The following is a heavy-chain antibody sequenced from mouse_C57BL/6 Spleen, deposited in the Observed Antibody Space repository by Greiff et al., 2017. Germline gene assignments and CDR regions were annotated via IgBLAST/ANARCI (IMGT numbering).Heavy chain of an antibody. J-gene: IGHJ3*01. V-gene: IGHV1-64*01. CDR1: GYTFTSYW. CDR2: IHPNSGST. D-gene: IGHD1-1*02. CDR3: ARTSYGPWFAY. Sequence: QVQLQQPGAELVKPGASVKLSCKASGYTFTSYWMHWVKQRPGQGLEWIGMIHPNSGSTNYNEKFKSKATLTVDKSSSTAYMQLSSLTSEDSAVYYCARTSYGPWFAYWGQGTLVTVSA.